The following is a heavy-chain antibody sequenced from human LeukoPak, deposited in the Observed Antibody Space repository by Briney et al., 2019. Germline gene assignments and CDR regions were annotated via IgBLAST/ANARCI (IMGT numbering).Heavy chain of an antibody. CDR3: ARARDLDDSSGYSFDY. Sequence: GGSLRLSCEVSGFTFSSHWMHWVRQAPGKGPVWVSRTNTDGSTTNYADSVKGRFTISRDNAKNTVYLQMNSLRAEDTAVYYCARARDLDDSSGYSFDYWGQGILVTVSS. CDR2: TNTDGSTT. V-gene: IGHV3-74*01. J-gene: IGHJ4*02. D-gene: IGHD3-22*01. CDR1: GFTFSSHW.